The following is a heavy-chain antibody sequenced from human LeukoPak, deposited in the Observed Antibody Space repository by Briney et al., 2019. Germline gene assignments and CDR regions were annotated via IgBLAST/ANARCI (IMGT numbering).Heavy chain of an antibody. D-gene: IGHD3-10*01. V-gene: IGHV3-30-3*01. Sequence: GGSLRLSCAASGFTFSSYAMHWVRQAPGKGLEWVAVISYDGSNKYYADSVKGRFTISRDNSKDTLYLQMNSLRAEDTAVYYCARDCPELIKIWFGELDYFDYWGQGTLVTVSS. CDR2: ISYDGSNK. J-gene: IGHJ4*02. CDR1: GFTFSSYA. CDR3: ARDCPELIKIWFGELDYFDY.